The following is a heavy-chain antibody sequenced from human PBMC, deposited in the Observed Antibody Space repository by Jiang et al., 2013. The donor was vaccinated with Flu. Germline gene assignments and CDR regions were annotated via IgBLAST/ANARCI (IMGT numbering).Heavy chain of an antibody. V-gene: IGHV3-21*01. J-gene: IGHJ6*02. D-gene: IGHD3-3*01. CDR1: GFTFTTYS. CDR3: ARITLRFLAGLKGGYGVDV. Sequence: VQLVESGGGLVRPGESLRLSCAASGFTFTTYSINWVRQAPGKGLEWVSAINRDSTYIYYADSVKGRFTISRDNAKNSVYLQMNSLRAEDTAVYYCARITLRFLAGLKGGYGVDVWGQGTTVSVSS. CDR2: INRDSTYI.